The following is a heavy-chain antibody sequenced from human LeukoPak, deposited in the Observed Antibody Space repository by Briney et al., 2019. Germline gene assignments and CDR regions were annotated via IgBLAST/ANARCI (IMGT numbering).Heavy chain of an antibody. CDR3: ARDCIGCHGFDH. D-gene: IGHD2-15*01. Sequence: GASVKVSCKASGYTFTNYGISWVRQAPGQGLEWMGWVSAYGDNTNYVQKVQGRVTMTTDTSTSTAYMELRSLRSDDTAVYYCARDCIGCHGFDHWEQGTLVTVSS. CDR2: VSAYGDNT. V-gene: IGHV1-18*01. CDR1: GYTFTNYG. J-gene: IGHJ4*02.